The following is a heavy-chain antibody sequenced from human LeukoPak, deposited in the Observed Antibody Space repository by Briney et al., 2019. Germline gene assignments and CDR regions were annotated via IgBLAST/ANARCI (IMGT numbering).Heavy chain of an antibody. J-gene: IGHJ3*02. CDR2: IYYSGRT. D-gene: IGHD5-24*01. V-gene: IGHV4-59*01. CDR3: ARGRWLPNAFDI. CDR1: GDSINSYH. Sequence: PSETLSLTCTVSGDSINSYHWNWIRQPPGKGLEWIGYIYYSGRTDYNPSPKRRVTISVDTSKHQFSMKLKSVTAADTAVYFCARGRWLPNAFDIWGQGTMVTVFS.